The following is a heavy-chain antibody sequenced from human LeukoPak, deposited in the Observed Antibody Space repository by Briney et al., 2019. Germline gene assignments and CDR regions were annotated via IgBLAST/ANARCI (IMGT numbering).Heavy chain of an antibody. Sequence: ASVKVSRKAFGYTLTSYDINWVRQATGQGLEWMGWMNPNSGNTGYAQKFQGRVTMTRNTSISTAYMELSSLRSEDTAVYYCARGIAAAGEFDYWGQGTLVTVSS. J-gene: IGHJ4*02. CDR1: GYTLTSYD. D-gene: IGHD6-13*01. CDR3: ARGIAAAGEFDY. V-gene: IGHV1-8*01. CDR2: MNPNSGNT.